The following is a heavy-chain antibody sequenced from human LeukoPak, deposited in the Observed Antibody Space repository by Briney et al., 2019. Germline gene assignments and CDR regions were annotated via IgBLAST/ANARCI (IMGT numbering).Heavy chain of an antibody. CDR3: ARPLHYDSSGYYYGWFDP. D-gene: IGHD3-22*01. CDR2: INHSGST. J-gene: IGHJ5*02. V-gene: IGHV4-34*01. Sequence: KPSETLSLTCAVYGGSFSGYYWSWIRQPPGKGLEWIGEINHSGSTNYNPSLKSRVTISVDTSKNQFSLKLSSVTAADTAVYYCARPLHYDSSGYYYGWFDPWGQGTLVTVSS. CDR1: GGSFSGYY.